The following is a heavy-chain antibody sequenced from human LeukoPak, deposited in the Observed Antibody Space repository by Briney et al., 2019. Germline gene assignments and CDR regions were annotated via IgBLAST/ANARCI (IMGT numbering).Heavy chain of an antibody. CDR2: ISSGSSYI. D-gene: IGHD3-10*01. CDR1: GFSFSDYN. Sequence: GGSLRLSCAASGFSFSDYNMNWVRQAPGKGLEWVSSISSGSSYIYYADSVKGRFTISRDNAKNSLYLQMNSLRAEDTAVYYCARDNRGALDPRDYFDYWGQGTLVTVSS. J-gene: IGHJ4*02. V-gene: IGHV3-21*06. CDR3: ARDNRGALDPRDYFDY.